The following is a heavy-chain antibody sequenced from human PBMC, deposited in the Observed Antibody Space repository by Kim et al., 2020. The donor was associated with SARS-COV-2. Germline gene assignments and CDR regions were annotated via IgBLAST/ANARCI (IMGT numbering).Heavy chain of an antibody. CDR3: ARKNPLLNYYYYGMDV. J-gene: IGHJ6*02. Sequence: SETLSLTCTVSGGSISSYYWSWIRQPPGKGLEWIGYIYYSGSTNYNPSLKSRVTISVDTSKNQFSLKLSSVTAADTAVYYCARKNPLLNYYYYGMDVWG. CDR2: IYYSGST. CDR1: GGSISSYY. V-gene: IGHV4-59*01.